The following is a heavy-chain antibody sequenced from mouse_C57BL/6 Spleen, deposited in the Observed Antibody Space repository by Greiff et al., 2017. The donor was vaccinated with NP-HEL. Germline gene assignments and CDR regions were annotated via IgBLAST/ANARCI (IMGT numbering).Heavy chain of an antibody. CDR2: IWTGGGT. V-gene: IGHV2-9-1*01. Sequence: VHLVESGPGLVAPSQSLSITCTVSGFSLTSYAISWVRQPPGKGLEWLGVIWTGGGTNYNSALKSRLSISKDNSKSQVFLKMNSLQTDDTARYYCARGNYYGSSYGYFDVWGTGTTVTVSS. D-gene: IGHD1-1*01. CDR3: ARGNYYGSSYGYFDV. J-gene: IGHJ1*03. CDR1: GFSLTSYA.